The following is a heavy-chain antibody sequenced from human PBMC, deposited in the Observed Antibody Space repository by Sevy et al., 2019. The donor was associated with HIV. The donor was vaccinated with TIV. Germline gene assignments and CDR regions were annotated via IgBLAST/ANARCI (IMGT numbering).Heavy chain of an antibody. V-gene: IGHV3-7*01. CDR2: IKHDGSVT. J-gene: IGHJ4*02. D-gene: IGHD6-13*01. CDR3: VRAVAAHDSF. Sequence: GGSLRLACAASGFSLDSYWMSWVRRTPGKGLEWVANIKHDGSVTDYVDSVKGRFTISRDNARNLVYLQMNSLRVEDTALYYCVRAVAAHDSFWGQGTLVTVSS. CDR1: GFSLDSYW.